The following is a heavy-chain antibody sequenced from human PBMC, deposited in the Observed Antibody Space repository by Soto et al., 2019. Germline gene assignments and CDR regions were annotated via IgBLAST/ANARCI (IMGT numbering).Heavy chain of an antibody. CDR2: IWYDGSNK. D-gene: IGHD7-27*01. CDR1: GFTFSSYG. CDR3: ARDPGERERPLNIFDY. Sequence: QVQLVESGGGVVQPGRSLRLSCAASGFTFSSYGMHWVRQAPGKGLEWVAVIWYDGSNKYYADSVKGRFTISRDNSKNTLYLQMNSLRAEDTAVYYCARDPGERERPLNIFDYWGQGTLVTVSS. J-gene: IGHJ4*02. V-gene: IGHV3-33*01.